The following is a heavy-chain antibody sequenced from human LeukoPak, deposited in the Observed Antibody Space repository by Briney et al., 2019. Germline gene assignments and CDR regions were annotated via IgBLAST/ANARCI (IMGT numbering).Heavy chain of an antibody. D-gene: IGHD1-26*01. Sequence: ASVKVSCKVSGYTLIELFMHWVRQAPGKGLEWMGGLDPEDGETIHAQKFQGGVTMTEDTSTDTAYMELSSLRSEDTAVYYCAAVRNNTYYWVWDYWGQGTLVTVSS. CDR2: LDPEDGET. CDR1: GYTLIELF. V-gene: IGHV1-24*01. CDR3: AAVRNNTYYWVWDY. J-gene: IGHJ4*02.